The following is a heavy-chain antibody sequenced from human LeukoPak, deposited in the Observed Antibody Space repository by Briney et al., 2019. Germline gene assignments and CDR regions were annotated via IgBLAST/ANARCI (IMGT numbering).Heavy chain of an antibody. CDR1: GFTFSTHF. V-gene: IGHV3-74*01. CDR2: ISGDETYT. Sequence: GMSLRLSCVASGFTFSTHFMPWIRQAPGEGLMWVSQISGDETYTNYADSVKGRFTISRDNAKNTLYLQMNSLRDEDTAMYYCVREENAFDIWGQGTLVTVSS. CDR3: VREENAFDI. J-gene: IGHJ3*02.